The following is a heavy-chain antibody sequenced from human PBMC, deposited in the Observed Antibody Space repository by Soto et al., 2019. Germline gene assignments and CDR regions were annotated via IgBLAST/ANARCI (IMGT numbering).Heavy chain of an antibody. CDR2: IYHTGNA. CDR1: GGSVSSSSCY. Sequence: SETLSLTCTVSGGSVSSSSCYWGWIRQPPGKGLEWIGSIYHTGNAYYNPSLKSRVTISVDTSKNQFSLKLTSVTAADAALYYCARDFFDSSDYTTNWFDPWGQGTLVTVSS. CDR3: ARDFFDSSDYTTNWFDP. D-gene: IGHD3-22*01. J-gene: IGHJ5*02. V-gene: IGHV4-39*01.